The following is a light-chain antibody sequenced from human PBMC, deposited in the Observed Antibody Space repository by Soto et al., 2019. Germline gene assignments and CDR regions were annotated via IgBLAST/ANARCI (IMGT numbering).Light chain of an antibody. V-gene: IGKV1-39*01. J-gene: IGKJ5*01. CDR3: LQDYNYPIT. CDR1: QSISSY. Sequence: DIQMTQSPSSLSASVGDRVTITCRAIQSISSYLNWYQQKPGKAPKLLIYAASSLQSGVPSRFSGSGSGTDFTLAISSLQPEDFATYYCLQDYNYPITFGQGTRLEIK. CDR2: AAS.